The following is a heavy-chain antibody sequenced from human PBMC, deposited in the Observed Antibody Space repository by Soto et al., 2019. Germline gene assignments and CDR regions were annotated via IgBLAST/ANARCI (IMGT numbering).Heavy chain of an antibody. Sequence: GGSLRLSCAASGFTFSSYAMHWVRQAPGKGLEWVAVISYDGSNKYYADSVKGRFTISRDNSKNTLYLQMNSLRAEDTAVYYCARDRDGPNLYGMDVWGQGTTVTVSS. V-gene: IGHV3-30-3*01. CDR1: GFTFSSYA. CDR2: ISYDGSNK. D-gene: IGHD2-21*02. CDR3: ARDRDGPNLYGMDV. J-gene: IGHJ6*02.